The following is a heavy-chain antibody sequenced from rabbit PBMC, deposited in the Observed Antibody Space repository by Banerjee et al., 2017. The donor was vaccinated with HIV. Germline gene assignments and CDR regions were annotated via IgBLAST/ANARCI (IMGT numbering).Heavy chain of an antibody. Sequence: QSLEESGGDLVKPGGSLTLTCKASGFSFSSGYDMCWVRQAPGKGLEWIACINTSSGNTYYASWVNGRFTISRSTSLNTVDLKMTSLTAADTATYFCARDWADSNGYSYAYDLNLWGPGTLVTVS. CDR2: INTSSGNT. J-gene: IGHJ4*01. CDR3: ARDWADSNGYSYAYDLNL. D-gene: IGHD6-1*01. V-gene: IGHV1S43*01. CDR1: GFSFSSGYD.